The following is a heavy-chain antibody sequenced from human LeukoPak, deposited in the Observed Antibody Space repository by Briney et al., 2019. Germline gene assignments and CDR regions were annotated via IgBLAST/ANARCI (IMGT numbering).Heavy chain of an antibody. V-gene: IGHV3-9*01. Sequence: PGRSLRLSCAASGFTFDDYAMHWVRQAPGKSLEWVSGISWNSGSIGYADSVKGRFTISRDNAKNSLYLQMNSLRAEDTAVYYCAKEGVRVVIPTGGYYFDYWGQGTLVTVSS. J-gene: IGHJ4*02. D-gene: IGHD3-3*01. CDR3: AKEGVRVVIPTGGYYFDY. CDR2: ISWNSGSI. CDR1: GFTFDDYA.